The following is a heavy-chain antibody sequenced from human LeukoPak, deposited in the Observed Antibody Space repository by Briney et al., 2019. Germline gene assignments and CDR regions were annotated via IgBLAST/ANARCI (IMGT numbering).Heavy chain of an antibody. D-gene: IGHD2-2*01. Sequence: SETLSLTCTVSGGSISGSSYYWGWIRQPPGKGLEWIGSIYYSGSTYYNPSLKSRVTISVDTSKNQFSLKLSSVTAADTAVYYCAKQAYCSSTSCYRFDYWGQGTLVTVSS. CDR2: IYYSGST. V-gene: IGHV4-39*01. CDR1: GGSISGSSYY. CDR3: AKQAYCSSTSCYRFDY. J-gene: IGHJ4*02.